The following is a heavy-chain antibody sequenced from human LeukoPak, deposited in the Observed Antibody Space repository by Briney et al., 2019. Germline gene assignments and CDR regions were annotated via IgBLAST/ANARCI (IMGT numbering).Heavy chain of an antibody. CDR1: GGSISSYY. V-gene: IGHV4-59*01. Sequence: SETLSLTCTVSGGSISSYYWSWIRQPPGKGLEWIGYIYYSGSTNYNPSLKSRVTISVDTSKNQFSLKLSSVTAADTAVYYCARDPDYGGNSAAFDIWGQGTMVTVSS. CDR3: ARDPDYGGNSAAFDI. J-gene: IGHJ3*02. CDR2: IYYSGST. D-gene: IGHD4-23*01.